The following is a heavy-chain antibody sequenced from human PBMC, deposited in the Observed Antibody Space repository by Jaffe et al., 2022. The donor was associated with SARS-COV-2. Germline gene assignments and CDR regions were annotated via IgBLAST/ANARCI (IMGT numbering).Heavy chain of an antibody. Sequence: EVQLVQSGAEVKKPGESLKISCMVSGYSFTSYWIGWVRQMPGKGLEWMGMIHPGDSETRYSPSFQGQVTISADKSINSAYLQWSSLKASDTAMYYCARRKDNYYDSDDSYWAGNWYFDLWGRGTLVTVSS. V-gene: IGHV5-51*01. CDR3: ARRKDNYYDSDDSYWAGNWYFDL. J-gene: IGHJ2*01. CDR1: GYSFTSYW. D-gene: IGHD3-22*01. CDR2: IHPGDSET.